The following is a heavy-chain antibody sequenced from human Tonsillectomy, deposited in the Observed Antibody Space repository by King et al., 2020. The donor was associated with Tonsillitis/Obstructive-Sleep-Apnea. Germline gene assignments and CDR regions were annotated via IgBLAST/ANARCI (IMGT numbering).Heavy chain of an antibody. J-gene: IGHJ3*02. D-gene: IGHD5-18*01. Sequence: VQLVESGGGVVRPGGSLRLSCAASGFTFHDHGMNWVRQAPGKGLEWVSGMNWNGSRTGYADSVKGRFTISRDNAKNSLYLQMNSLRAEDTALYYCVRDYSYIAFDIWGQGTVVTVSS. CDR2: MNWNGSRT. CDR3: VRDYSYIAFDI. CDR1: GFTFHDHG. V-gene: IGHV3-20*04.